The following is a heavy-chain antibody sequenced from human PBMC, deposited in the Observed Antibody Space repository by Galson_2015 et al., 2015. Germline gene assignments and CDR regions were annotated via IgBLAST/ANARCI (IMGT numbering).Heavy chain of an antibody. CDR3: VGLYSAYDVAYYYYYYRDV. D-gene: IGHD5-12*01. J-gene: IGHJ6*03. CDR2: ISTDKSNI. V-gene: IGHV3-21*01. Sequence: LRLSCAASGFTFSDYNMNWVRQAPGKGLEWVSAISTDKSNIYYGDSVKGRFTISRDNAKNSLYLQMNSLRAEDTAIYYCVGLYSAYDVAYYYYYYRDVWGKGTTVTVSS. CDR1: GFTFSDYN.